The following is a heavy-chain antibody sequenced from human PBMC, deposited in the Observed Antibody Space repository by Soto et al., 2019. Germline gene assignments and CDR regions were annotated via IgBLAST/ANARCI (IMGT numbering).Heavy chain of an antibody. V-gene: IGHV1-18*01. CDR2: ISAYNGNT. D-gene: IGHD2-2*01. CDR1: GYTFTSYG. CDR3: ARHLVKYQLATQSSALGH. Sequence: DSVKVSCKASGYTFTSYGISWVGQAPGQGLEGMGWISAYNGNTTYAQKLQGRVTMTTGTSTSTAYLELRSLRSDDTAVYYCARHLVKYQLATQSSALGHWGEGTLVTVSS. J-gene: IGHJ4*02.